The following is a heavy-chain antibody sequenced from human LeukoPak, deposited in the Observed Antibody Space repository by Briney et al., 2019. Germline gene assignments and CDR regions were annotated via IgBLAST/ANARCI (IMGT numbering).Heavy chain of an antibody. J-gene: IGHJ1*01. CDR3: AKDYSGSYQYFQH. CDR2: IWYDGSNK. CDR1: GFTFSNYG. Sequence: GGSLRLSCAASGFTFSNYGMHWVRQAPGKGLEGVALIWYDGSNKFYADSVKGRFTISRDNSRGTLYLDMSTLRSEDTAMHYCAKDYSGSYQYFQHWGQGTLVTVSA. D-gene: IGHD1-26*01. V-gene: IGHV3-33*06.